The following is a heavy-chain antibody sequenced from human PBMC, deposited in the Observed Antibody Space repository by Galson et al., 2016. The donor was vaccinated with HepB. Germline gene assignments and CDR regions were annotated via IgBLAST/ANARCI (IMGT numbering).Heavy chain of an antibody. V-gene: IGHV4-59*03. J-gene: IGHJ4*02. D-gene: IGHD3-22*01. CDR1: GGSINGYF. Sequence: SETLSLTCTVSGGSINGYFWACIRQPPGKGLEWLGHVYYNGATSYSPSLWSRVAMSVDMSKNQWSLRLNSMTAADTAFYYCARYDIRGYYYEIWGQGTLVTVSS. CDR3: ARYDIRGYYYEI. CDR2: VYYNGAT.